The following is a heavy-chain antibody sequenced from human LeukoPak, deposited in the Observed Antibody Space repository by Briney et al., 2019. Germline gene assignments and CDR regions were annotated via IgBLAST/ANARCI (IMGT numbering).Heavy chain of an antibody. J-gene: IGHJ3*02. Sequence: GGSLRLSCAASGFTFSSYTMNWVRQAPGKGLEWVSSISSSSYYIYYADSVKGRFTISRDNAKNSLYLQMNSLRVEDTAVYYCALLTGYYADDAFDIWGQGTMVTVSS. V-gene: IGHV3-21*01. CDR2: ISSSSYYI. CDR1: GFTFSSYT. D-gene: IGHD3-9*01. CDR3: ALLTGYYADDAFDI.